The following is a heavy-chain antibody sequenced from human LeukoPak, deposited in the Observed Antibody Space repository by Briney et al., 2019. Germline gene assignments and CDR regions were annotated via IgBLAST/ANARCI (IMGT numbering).Heavy chain of an antibody. D-gene: IGHD5-18*01. Sequence: GGSLRLSCAASGFTFSSYGMHWVRQAPGKGLEWVAVISYDGSNKYYADSVKGRFTISRDNSKNTLYLQMNSLRAEDTAVYYCAKPFFGDTAMVTDAFGIWGQGTMVTVSS. V-gene: IGHV3-30*18. CDR3: AKPFFGDTAMVTDAFGI. J-gene: IGHJ3*02. CDR1: GFTFSSYG. CDR2: ISYDGSNK.